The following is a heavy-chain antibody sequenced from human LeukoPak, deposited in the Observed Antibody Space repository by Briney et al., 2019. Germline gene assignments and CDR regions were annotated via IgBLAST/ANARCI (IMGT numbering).Heavy chain of an antibody. D-gene: IGHD3-3*01. CDR3: ARGDFCSKSNCYLRPMDV. J-gene: IGHJ6*03. CDR2: IYYSGST. CDR1: GGSFSDYY. Sequence: SETLSLTCTVSGGSFSDYYWNWIRQPPGKGLEWIGYIYYSGSTTYNPSLKSRGTISVDTAKNQFSLRVRSVTAADTAVYYCARGDFCSKSNCYLRPMDVWGKGTTVTVSS. V-gene: IGHV4-59*01.